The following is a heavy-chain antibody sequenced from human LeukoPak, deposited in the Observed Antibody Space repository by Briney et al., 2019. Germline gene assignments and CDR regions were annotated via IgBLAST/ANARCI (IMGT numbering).Heavy chain of an antibody. Sequence: GGSLRLSCAASGFTFTDYYMSWVRRPPGKGLEWVSYISSSGTIFYYTDSVKGRFTISRDNAKNSLYLQMNSLRAEDTAVYYCAKERGYSYGPTPYXFDYWGQGTLVTVSS. CDR3: AKERGYSYGPTPYXFDY. V-gene: IGHV3-11*01. CDR1: GFTFTDYY. J-gene: IGHJ4*02. CDR2: ISSSGTIF. D-gene: IGHD5-18*01.